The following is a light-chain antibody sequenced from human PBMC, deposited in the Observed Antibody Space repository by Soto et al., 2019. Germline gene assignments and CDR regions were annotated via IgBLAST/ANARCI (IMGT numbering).Light chain of an antibody. J-gene: IGLJ2*01. Sequence: QSVLTQPASVSGSPGQSITISCTGTSSDVGSYNYVSWYQQYPGKAPKLMIYDVSNRPSGVSYRFSGSKSGNTASLTISWLQADDEADDYCSSYTTSNADVVFGGGTKLTVL. CDR3: SSYTTSNADVV. CDR1: SSDVGSYNY. V-gene: IGLV2-14*01. CDR2: DVS.